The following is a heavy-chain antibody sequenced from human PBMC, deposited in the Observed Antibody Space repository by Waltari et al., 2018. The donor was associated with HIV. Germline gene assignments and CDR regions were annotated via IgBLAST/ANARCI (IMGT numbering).Heavy chain of an antibody. D-gene: IGHD3-3*01. Sequence: QVQLQESGPGLVNPSQTLSLTCTVSGGSITSDDYYWSWLRQPPGKGLEWIGYIFYSGSTYDNPSLKSRVTRSRDTSKNQFSLKLSSLTAADTAVYYCARGQGFWEAFDIWGQGTMVIVSS. CDR3: ARGQGFWEAFDI. CDR1: GGSITSDDYY. J-gene: IGHJ3*02. V-gene: IGHV4-30-4*01. CDR2: IFYSGST.